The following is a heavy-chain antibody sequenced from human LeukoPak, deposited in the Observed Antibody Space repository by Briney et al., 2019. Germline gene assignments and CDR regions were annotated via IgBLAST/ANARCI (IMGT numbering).Heavy chain of an antibody. CDR1: GFTFSSYW. CDR2: IKQDGSEK. Sequence: PGGSLRLSCAASGFTFSSYWMSWVRQAPGKGLEWVANIKQDGSEKYYVDSVKGRFTISRDNAKNSLYLQMNSLRAEDTAVYYCARPLGVDTNRAFDIWGQGTMVTVSS. D-gene: IGHD5-18*01. CDR3: ARPLGVDTNRAFDI. V-gene: IGHV3-7*03. J-gene: IGHJ3*02.